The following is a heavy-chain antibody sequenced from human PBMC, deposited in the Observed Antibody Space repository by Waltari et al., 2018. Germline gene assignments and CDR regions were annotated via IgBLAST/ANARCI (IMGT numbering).Heavy chain of an antibody. Sequence: QVQLVQSGAEVKKPGSSVTASCMASAGTSSSHAISWVRPPAGQGLEWMGGIIPIFGTANYAQKFQGRVTITADESTSTAYMELSSLRSEDTAVYYCARGGAFDIWGQGTMVTVSS. CDR1: AGTSSSHA. CDR2: IIPIFGTA. J-gene: IGHJ3*02. V-gene: IGHV1-69*13. CDR3: ARGGAFDI.